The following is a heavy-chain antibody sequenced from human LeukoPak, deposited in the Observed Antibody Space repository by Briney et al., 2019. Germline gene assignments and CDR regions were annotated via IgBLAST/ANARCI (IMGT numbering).Heavy chain of an antibody. D-gene: IGHD6-19*01. CDR3: AKFGSGSFQH. CDR1: GFTFSNYG. CDR2: ISYDGSNK. J-gene: IGHJ1*01. V-gene: IGHV3-30*18. Sequence: PGGSLRLSCAASGFTFSNYGMHWVRQAPGKGLEWVAVISYDGSNKYYADSVKGRFTISRDNSKNTLYLQMNSLRAEDTAVYYCAKFGSGSFQHWGQGTLVTVSS.